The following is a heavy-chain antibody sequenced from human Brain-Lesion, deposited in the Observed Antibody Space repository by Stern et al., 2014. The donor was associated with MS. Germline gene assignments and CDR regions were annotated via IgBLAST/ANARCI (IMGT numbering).Heavy chain of an antibody. J-gene: IGHJ4*02. CDR2: IWPGDSDT. Sequence: EVQLVESGAEVKKPGESLKISCKGSGYRFTSNWIGWVRQMPGKGLEWMGIIWPGDSDTRYSPSFQGQVPISADKSISTAYLQWSSLQASDTAMHYCARRGDSSSSGFDYWGQGTLVIVSS. CDR1: GYRFTSNW. CDR3: ARRGDSSSSGFDY. D-gene: IGHD6-6*01. V-gene: IGHV5-51*01.